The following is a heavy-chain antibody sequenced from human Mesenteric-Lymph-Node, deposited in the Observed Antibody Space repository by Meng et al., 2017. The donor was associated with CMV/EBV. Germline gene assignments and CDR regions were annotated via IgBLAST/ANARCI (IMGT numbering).Heavy chain of an antibody. D-gene: IGHD3-22*01. Sequence: GSLRLSCSVSGYSISSGYYWGWIRQPPGKGLEWIGTIYHTGSTYYNPAFKSRVTMSVDTSKNQFSLKLSSVTAADTALYYCATYTTMIVVLYWGQGTLVTVSS. V-gene: IGHV4-38-2*02. CDR2: IYHTGST. CDR1: GYSISSGYY. J-gene: IGHJ4*02. CDR3: ATYTTMIVVLY.